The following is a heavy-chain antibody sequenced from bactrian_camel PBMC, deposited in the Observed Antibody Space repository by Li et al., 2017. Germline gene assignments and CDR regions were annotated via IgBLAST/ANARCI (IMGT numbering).Heavy chain of an antibody. CDR2: IYSFGGSA. V-gene: IGHV3S54*01. CDR3: ATRRYCTSISPAAFGN. CDR1: GRGSAHYC. D-gene: IGHD1*01. Sequence: HVQLVESGGGLVQPGGSLRLSCVASGRGSAHYCMGWFRQAPGKQREGVAVIYSFGGSAFYADSVKGRFTISKDNAKNTLYLQMNSLKAEDTAMYYCATRRYCTSISPAAFGNWGQGTQVTVS. J-gene: IGHJ4*01.